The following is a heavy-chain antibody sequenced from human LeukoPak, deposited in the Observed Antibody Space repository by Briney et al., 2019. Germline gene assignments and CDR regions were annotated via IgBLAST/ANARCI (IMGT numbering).Heavy chain of an antibody. Sequence: GGSLRLSCAASGFIVSSNYMSWVRQAPGKGLEWVSVIYSGGSTYYADSVKGRFTISRDNSKNTLYLQMNSLRAEDTAVYYCARESYYYDSSGYQYYFDYWGQGTLVTVSS. V-gene: IGHV3-53*01. J-gene: IGHJ4*02. CDR3: ARESYYYDSSGYQYYFDY. D-gene: IGHD3-22*01. CDR1: GFIVSSNY. CDR2: IYSGGST.